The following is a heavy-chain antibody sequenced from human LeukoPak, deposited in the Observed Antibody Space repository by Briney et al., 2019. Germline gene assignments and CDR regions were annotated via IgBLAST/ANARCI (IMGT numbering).Heavy chain of an antibody. Sequence: ASVKVSCKASGGTFSSYAISWVRQAPGQGLEWMEGIIPIFGTANYAQKFQGRVTITADESTSTAYMELRSLRSEDTAVYYCARIGRQHPPGYYYGMDVWGQGTTVTVSS. CDR2: IIPIFGTA. D-gene: IGHD6-13*01. V-gene: IGHV1-69*13. CDR1: GGTFSSYA. CDR3: ARIGRQHPPGYYYGMDV. J-gene: IGHJ6*02.